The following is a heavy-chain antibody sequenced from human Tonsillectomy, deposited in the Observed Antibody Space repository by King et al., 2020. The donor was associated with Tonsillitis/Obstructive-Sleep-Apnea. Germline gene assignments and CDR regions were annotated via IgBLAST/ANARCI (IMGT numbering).Heavy chain of an antibody. D-gene: IGHD6-19*01. CDR2: IYGGGST. J-gene: IGHJ6*03. V-gene: IGHV3-66*01. Sequence: VQLVESGGGLVQPGGSLRLSCAASGLTVSHNYLSWVRQAPGKGLEWVSIIYGGGSTYYADSVKGRFTISRDSSKNTLYLQMNSLRVADTAAYYCARAGEYYYYYYMDVWGKGTTVTVSS. CDR1: GLTVSHNY. CDR3: ARAGEYYYYYYMDV.